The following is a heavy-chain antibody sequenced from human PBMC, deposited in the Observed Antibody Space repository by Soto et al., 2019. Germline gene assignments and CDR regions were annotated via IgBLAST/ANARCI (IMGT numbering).Heavy chain of an antibody. CDR1: GFTFENFA. D-gene: IGHD2-21*02. J-gene: IGHJ5*02. V-gene: IGHV3-9*01. Sequence: ELQLVESGGGLVQPCRSLRLSCAVSGFTFENFALHWVRQAPGKGLEWVSGIDWNSGTIAYADSVKGRFTLSRDSATSSLYLHLDGLRPEDTAFYYCAKAPKVVTHWFDPWGQGTLVTVSS. CDR3: AKAPKVVTHWFDP. CDR2: IDWNSGTI.